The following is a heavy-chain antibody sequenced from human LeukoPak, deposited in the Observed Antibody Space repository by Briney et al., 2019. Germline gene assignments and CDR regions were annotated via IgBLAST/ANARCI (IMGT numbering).Heavy chain of an antibody. CDR2: INHSGST. CDR3: ARGWGTVVVVAATSRPFDY. D-gene: IGHD2-15*01. J-gene: IGHJ4*02. CDR1: GGSFSGYY. Sequence: SETLSLTCAVYGGSFSGYYWSWIRQPPGKGLEWIGEINHSGSTNYNPSLKSRVTISEDTSKNQFSLKLSSVTAADTAVYYCARGWGTVVVVAATSRPFDYWGQGTLVTVSS. V-gene: IGHV4-34*01.